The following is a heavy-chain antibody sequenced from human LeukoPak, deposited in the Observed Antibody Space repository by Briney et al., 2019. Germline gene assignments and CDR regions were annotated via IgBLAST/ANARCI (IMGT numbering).Heavy chain of an antibody. J-gene: IGHJ4*02. CDR1: GFIVSSNY. CDR3: AKDPLQRTTFYFDY. V-gene: IGHV3-23*01. D-gene: IGHD2/OR15-2a*01. CDR2: ISVSGDYT. Sequence: GGSLRLSCAASGFIVSSNYMSWVRQAPGKGLEWVSTISVSGDYTYYADSVKGRFTVSRDNSKNTLYLQMNSLSADDTAVYYCAKDPLQRTTFYFDYWGQGTLVTVSS.